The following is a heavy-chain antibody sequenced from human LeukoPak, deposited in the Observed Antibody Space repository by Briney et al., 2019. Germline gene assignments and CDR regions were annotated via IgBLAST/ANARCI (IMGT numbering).Heavy chain of an antibody. D-gene: IGHD4-23*01. V-gene: IGHV6-1*01. CDR2: TDYRSKWYN. Sequence: SQTLSLTSAISGDSVSSNSAAWNCIRQSPSRGLEWLGRTDYRSKWYNDYAVYVKSRITINPDTSKNQFSLQLNTVTPEDTAVYYCARGPTVGTPGDYFDYWGQGTLVTVSS. CDR3: ARGPTVGTPGDYFDY. J-gene: IGHJ4*02. CDR1: GDSVSSNSAA.